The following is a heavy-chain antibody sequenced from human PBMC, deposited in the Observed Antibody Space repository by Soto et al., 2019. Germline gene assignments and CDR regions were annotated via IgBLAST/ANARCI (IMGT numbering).Heavy chain of an antibody. V-gene: IGHV4-39*01. CDR1: SAPVSSSTYT. CDR2: IYYSGST. Sequence: QLQLQESGPGLVKPSETLSLTCTVSSAPVSSSTYTWGWIRQPPGKGLEWIGSIYYSGSTYYNPSPNSRVTVSVDTSQNQVSLKVTSVTAADTAVYYCARLHGYCISSSCHGHYAMDVWGQGTTVTVSS. J-gene: IGHJ6*02. D-gene: IGHD2-2*01. CDR3: ARLHGYCISSSCHGHYAMDV.